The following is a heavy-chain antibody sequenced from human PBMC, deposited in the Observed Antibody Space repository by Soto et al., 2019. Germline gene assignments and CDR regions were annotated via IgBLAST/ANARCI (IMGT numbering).Heavy chain of an antibody. D-gene: IGHD6-19*01. V-gene: IGHV4-39*01. J-gene: IGHJ6*02. CDR3: ARLSAVAVTGYYYYGMDV. CDR2: TYYSGST. Sequence: SETLSLTCSVSGGSISSSGCYWGWIRQPPGKGLEWIGSTYYSGSTYFNPSLQSRVTISVDTSKNQFSLKLSSATAADTAVYYCARLSAVAVTGYYYYGMDVWGQGTTVTVSS. CDR1: GGSISSSGCY.